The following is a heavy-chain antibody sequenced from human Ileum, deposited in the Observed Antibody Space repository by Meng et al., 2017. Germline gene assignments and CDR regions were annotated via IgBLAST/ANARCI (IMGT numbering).Heavy chain of an antibody. D-gene: IGHD3-3*01. CDR1: GGRVFSNIAA. CDR2: TYYRSKWYS. V-gene: IGHV6-1*01. CDR3: ASGSGSLDY. Sequence: GRLQHTGPGLVKPSQTLSLTCAVSGGRVFSNIAAWNWIRQSPLRGLEWLGRTYYRSKWYSEYAVSVKSRISITPDTSTNQFSLQMNSVTPEDTAVYYCASGSGSLDYWGPGTLVTVSS. J-gene: IGHJ4*02.